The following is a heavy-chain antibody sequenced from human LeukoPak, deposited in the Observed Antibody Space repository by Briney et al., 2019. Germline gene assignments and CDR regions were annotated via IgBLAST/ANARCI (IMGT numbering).Heavy chain of an antibody. D-gene: IGHD3-10*01. CDR3: AKDGTGGSGGFDY. J-gene: IGHJ4*02. Sequence: GGSLRLSCAASGFTFSSYSMNWVRQAPGKGLEWVSSISSSSSYIYYADSVKGRFTISRDNSKNTLYLQMNSLRAEDTAVYYCAKDGTGGSGGFDYWGQGTLVTVSS. CDR2: ISSSSSYI. CDR1: GFTFSSYS. V-gene: IGHV3-21*01.